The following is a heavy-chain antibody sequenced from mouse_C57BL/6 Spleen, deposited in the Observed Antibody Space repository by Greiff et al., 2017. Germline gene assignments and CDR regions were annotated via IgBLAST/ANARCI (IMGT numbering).Heavy chain of an antibody. J-gene: IGHJ4*01. D-gene: IGHD6-5*01. V-gene: IGHV1-66*01. CDR2: IYPGSGNT. CDR1: GYSFTSYY. Sequence: QVQLQQSGPELVKPGASVKISCKASGYSFTSYYIHWVKQRPGQGLEWIGWIYPGSGNTKYNEKFKGKATLTADTSSSTAYMQLSSLTSEDSAVYYCARTAYDAYAMDYWGQGTSVTVSS. CDR3: ARTAYDAYAMDY.